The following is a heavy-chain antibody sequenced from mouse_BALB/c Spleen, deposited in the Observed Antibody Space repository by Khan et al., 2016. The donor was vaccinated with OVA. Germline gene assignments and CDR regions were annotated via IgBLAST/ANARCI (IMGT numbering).Heavy chain of an antibody. CDR3: ARSIMAN. Sequence: EVQLQESGPGLVKPSQSLSLTCTVTGYSITSDYAWNWIRQFPGNKLEWMGYISYSGSTSYNPCLKSRISITRDTSKNQFFLQLNSVTTEDTATYYCARSIMANWGQGTTLTVSS. CDR2: ISYSGST. J-gene: IGHJ2*01. V-gene: IGHV3-2*02. CDR1: GYSITSDYA.